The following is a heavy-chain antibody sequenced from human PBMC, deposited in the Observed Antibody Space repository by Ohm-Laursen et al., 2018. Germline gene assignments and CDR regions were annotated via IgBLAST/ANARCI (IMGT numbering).Heavy chain of an antibody. CDR3: ARECSPRLYYFDY. V-gene: IGHV1-2*02. Sequence: ASVKASCKASGYTFTSYGISWVRQAPGQGLEWMGWINPNSGGTNYAQKFQGRVTMTRDTSISTAYMELSRLRSDDAAVYYCARECSPRLYYFDYWGQGTLVTVSS. CDR2: INPNSGGT. CDR1: GYTFTSYG. D-gene: IGHD4/OR15-4a*01. J-gene: IGHJ4*02.